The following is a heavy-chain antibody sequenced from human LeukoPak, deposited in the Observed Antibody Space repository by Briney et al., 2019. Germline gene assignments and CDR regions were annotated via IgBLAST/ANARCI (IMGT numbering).Heavy chain of an antibody. Sequence: PGGSLRLSCAASGFTFSSYAMHWVRQAPGKGLEYVSAISSNGGSTYYANSVKGRFTISRGNSKNTLYLQMSSLRSEDTAVYYCARSPAADCSSDSCYPVQFDSWGQGTLVTVSS. CDR2: ISSNGGST. J-gene: IGHJ4*02. V-gene: IGHV3-64*01. D-gene: IGHD2-15*01. CDR3: ARSPAADCSSDSCYPVQFDS. CDR1: GFTFSSYA.